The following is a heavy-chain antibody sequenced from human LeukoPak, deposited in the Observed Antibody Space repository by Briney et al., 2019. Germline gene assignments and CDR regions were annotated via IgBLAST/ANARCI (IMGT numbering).Heavy chain of an antibody. D-gene: IGHD6-19*01. CDR2: IGSNGRST. Sequence: AGGSLRLSCSASGFTFDRFAMHWVRQAPGKGLEYLSGIGSNGRSTHNADSVKGRFAISRDNSKNTLFLQMTSLRAEDTAVYYCVNQISGWVYWGQGTLVTVSS. CDR1: GFTFDRFA. V-gene: IGHV3-64D*06. CDR3: VNQISGWVY. J-gene: IGHJ4*02.